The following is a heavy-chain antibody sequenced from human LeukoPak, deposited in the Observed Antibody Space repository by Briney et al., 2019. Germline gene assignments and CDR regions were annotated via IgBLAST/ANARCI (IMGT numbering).Heavy chain of an antibody. CDR3: AKGVGSRATNFDC. D-gene: IGHD1-26*01. CDR1: GFTFSNYA. J-gene: IGHJ4*02. V-gene: IGHV3-23*01. CDR2: ISPSNISS. Sequence: GGSLRLSCAASGFTFSNYAISWVRQAPGKGLEWVSSISPSNISSYYADSVRGRFTISRDNSKNTLYLQMNSLRAEDTAVYYCAKGVGSRATNFDCWGQGTLVSVSS.